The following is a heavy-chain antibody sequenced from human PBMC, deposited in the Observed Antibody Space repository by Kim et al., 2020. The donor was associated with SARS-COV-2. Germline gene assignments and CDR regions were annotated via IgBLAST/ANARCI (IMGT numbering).Heavy chain of an antibody. D-gene: IGHD2-15*01. CDR2: IDAGSGDT. J-gene: IGHJ4*02. V-gene: IGHV1-3*01. CDR1: GYTFTNYA. Sequence: ASVKVSCKASGYTFTNYAFHWVRQAPGQSLEWVGWIDAGSGDTKYSQNLQGRVTLTRDTSASIAYMELSSLRSEDTAVYYCARNEDLWGQGTLFTVSS. CDR3: ARNEDL.